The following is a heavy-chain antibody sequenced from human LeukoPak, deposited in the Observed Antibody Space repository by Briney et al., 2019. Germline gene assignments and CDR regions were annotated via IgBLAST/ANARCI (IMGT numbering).Heavy chain of an antibody. CDR3: AKDRGTVFLNYFDP. CDR2: ITGSGGTT. CDR1: GFTFKNYA. V-gene: IGHV3-23*01. J-gene: IGHJ5*02. Sequence: QSGGSLRLSCAGSGFTFKNYAMNWVRQAPGKGLEWVAVITGSGGTTYYADSVKGRFTISRDNSKNTLYLEMNSLRAEDTAVYYCAKDRGTVFLNYFDPWGQGTPVTVSS. D-gene: IGHD1-7*01.